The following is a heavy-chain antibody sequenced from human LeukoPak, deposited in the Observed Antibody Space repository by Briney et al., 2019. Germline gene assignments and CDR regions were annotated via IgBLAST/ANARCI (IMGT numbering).Heavy chain of an antibody. CDR1: GYSFTSYW. D-gene: IGHD6-13*01. CDR2: IDPSDSYT. J-gene: IGHJ4*02. Sequence: GESLKISCKGSGYSFTSYWISWVHQMPGKGLEWMGRIDPSDSYTNYSPSFQGHVTISADKSISTAYLQWSSLKASDTAMYYCARHGGQQLAFDYWGQGTLVTVSS. V-gene: IGHV5-10-1*01. CDR3: ARHGGQQLAFDY.